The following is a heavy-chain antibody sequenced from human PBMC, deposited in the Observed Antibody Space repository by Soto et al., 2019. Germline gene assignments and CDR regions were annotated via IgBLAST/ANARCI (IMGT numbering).Heavy chain of an antibody. CDR3: ARGPYYYDSSGDRAFDI. CDR1: GFTFSSYG. CDR2: IWYDGSNK. D-gene: IGHD3-22*01. Sequence: QVQLVESGGGVVQPGRSLRLSCAASGFTFSSYGMHWVRQAPGKGLEWVAVIWYDGSNKYYADSVKGRFTISRDNSKNTLYRQMNSLRAEDTAVYYCARGPYYYDSSGDRAFDIWGQGTMVTVSS. J-gene: IGHJ3*02. V-gene: IGHV3-33*01.